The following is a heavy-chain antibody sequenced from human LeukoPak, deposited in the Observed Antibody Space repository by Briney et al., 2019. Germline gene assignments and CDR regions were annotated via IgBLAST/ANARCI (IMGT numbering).Heavy chain of an antibody. CDR2: ISYDGSNK. Sequence: PGRSLRLSCAASGFTFSSYAMHWVRQAPGKGLEWVAVISYDGSNKYYADSVKGRFTISRDNSKNTLYLQMNSLRAEDAAVYYCARDQGGPPGANYYYGMDVWGQGTTVTVSS. V-gene: IGHV3-30-3*01. J-gene: IGHJ6*02. CDR1: GFTFSSYA. D-gene: IGHD7-27*01. CDR3: ARDQGGPPGANYYYGMDV.